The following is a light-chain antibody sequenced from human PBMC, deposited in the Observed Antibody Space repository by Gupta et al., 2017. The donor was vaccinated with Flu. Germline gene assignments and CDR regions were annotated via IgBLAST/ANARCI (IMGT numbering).Light chain of an antibody. CDR3: HQECSSPST. CDR2: GAS. CDR1: QSVSSSY. Sequence: EIVLTQSPGTLSLSPGERATLSCRASQSVSSSYLAWYQQKPGQAPRLLIYGASSRATAIPDRFSGSGSGTDFTLTIIRLVPQDFAVYYCHQECSSPSTFGQGTKLEIK. J-gene: IGKJ2*01. V-gene: IGKV3-20*01.